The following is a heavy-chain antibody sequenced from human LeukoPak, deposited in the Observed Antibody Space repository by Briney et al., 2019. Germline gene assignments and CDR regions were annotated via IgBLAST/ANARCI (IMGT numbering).Heavy chain of an antibody. CDR3: ARKTGDLYYFDY. D-gene: IGHD7-27*01. J-gene: IGHJ4*02. CDR1: GGSISSYY. V-gene: IGHV4-59*01. CDR2: ISYSGRT. Sequence: SETLSLTCTVSGGSISSYYWSWIRQPPGKALEWIGYISYSGRTNYNPSLKSRVTISVDTSKNQFSLRLSSVTAADTAVYYCARKTGDLYYFDYWGQGTLVTVSS.